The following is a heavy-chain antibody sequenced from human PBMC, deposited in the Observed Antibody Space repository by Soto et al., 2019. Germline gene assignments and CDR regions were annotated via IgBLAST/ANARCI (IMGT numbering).Heavy chain of an antibody. CDR3: VLGGLETGYYRDMDY. CDR1: GYTFKNYG. CDR2: ISAYNGDT. V-gene: IGHV1-18*04. J-gene: IGHJ4*02. Sequence: QDHLVQSGAEVKKPGASAKVSCKASGYTFKNYGINWVRQAPGRGLEWVAWISAYNGDTSYAQHFQCRVTVTIETVTNTAYMELRSLRPDDTAVYFCVLGGLETGYYRDMDYWGQGTLVSVSS. D-gene: IGHD3-9*01.